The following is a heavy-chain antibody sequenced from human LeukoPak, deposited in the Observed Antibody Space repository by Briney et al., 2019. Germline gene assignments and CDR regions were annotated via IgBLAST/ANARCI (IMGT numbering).Heavy chain of an antibody. CDR3: ARASGPFDY. CDR2: ISSDGSNK. Sequence: GGSLRLSCAASGFTFSSYVMHWVRQAPGKGLEWVALISSDGSNKYYADSVKGRFTISRDNSKNTLYLQMDSLRAEDTAAYYCARASGPFDYWGQGTLVTVSS. J-gene: IGHJ4*02. CDR1: GFTFSSYV. V-gene: IGHV3-30*03.